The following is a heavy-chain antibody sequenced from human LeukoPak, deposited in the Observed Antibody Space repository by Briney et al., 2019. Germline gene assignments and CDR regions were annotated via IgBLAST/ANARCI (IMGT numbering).Heavy chain of an antibody. D-gene: IGHD5-12*01. CDR1: GFMFDDYG. V-gene: IGHV3-20*04. J-gene: IGHJ4*02. CDR2: INWNGGRT. Sequence: GGSLRLSCAASGFMFDDYGMSWVRQAPGKGLEWVSGINWNGGRTGYADSVKGRFTISRDNAKNCLYLQMNSLRAEDTALYYCARDPDLRRGYDGEGYWGQGTRVTVSS. CDR3: ARDPDLRRGYDGEGY.